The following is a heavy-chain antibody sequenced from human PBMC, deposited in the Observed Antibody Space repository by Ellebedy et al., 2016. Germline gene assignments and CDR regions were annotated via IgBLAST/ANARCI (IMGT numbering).Heavy chain of an antibody. CDR3: ARLWGLSRSSSSLGMDV. Sequence: SETLSLTCTVSGGSISSYYWSWIRQPPGKGLEWIGYIYYSGSTNYNPSLKSRVTISVDTSKNQFSLKLSSVTAADTAVYYCARLWGLSRSSSSLGMDVWGQGTTVTVSS. CDR1: GGSISSYY. V-gene: IGHV4-59*08. CDR2: IYYSGST. D-gene: IGHD6-13*01. J-gene: IGHJ6*02.